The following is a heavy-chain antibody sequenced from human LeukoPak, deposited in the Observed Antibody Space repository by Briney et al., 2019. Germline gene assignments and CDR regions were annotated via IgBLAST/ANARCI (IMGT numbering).Heavy chain of an antibody. J-gene: IGHJ4*02. CDR1: GGSFSGYY. V-gene: IGHV4-34*01. CDR3: ARIGYDYVWGSYRQGFDY. Sequence: MPSETLSLTCAVYGGSFSGYYWSWIRQPPGKGLEWIGEINHSGSTNYNPSLKGRVTISVDTSKNQFSLKLSSVTAADTAVYYCARIGYDYVWGSYRQGFDYWGQGTLVTVSS. D-gene: IGHD3-16*02. CDR2: INHSGST.